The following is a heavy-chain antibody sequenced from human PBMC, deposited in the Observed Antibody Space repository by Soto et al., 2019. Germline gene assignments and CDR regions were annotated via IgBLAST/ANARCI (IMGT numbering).Heavy chain of an antibody. CDR1: GYSFTSYW. Sequence: GESLKISCKGSGYSFTSYWIGWVRQMPGKGLEWMGIIYPGDSDTRYSPSFQGQVTISADKSISTAYLQWSSLKASDTAMYYCARPPLYGSGGSCSRYWYFDLWGRGTMVTGSS. CDR2: IYPGDSDT. J-gene: IGHJ2*01. V-gene: IGHV5-51*01. D-gene: IGHD2-15*01. CDR3: ARPPLYGSGGSCSRYWYFDL.